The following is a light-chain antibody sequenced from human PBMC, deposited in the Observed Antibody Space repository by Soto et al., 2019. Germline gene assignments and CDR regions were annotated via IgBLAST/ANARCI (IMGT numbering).Light chain of an antibody. CDR2: AAS. J-gene: IGKJ1*01. V-gene: IGKV1-6*01. CDR3: LQDYNYPRT. Sequence: AIQMTQSPSSLSAFVGDRVTITCRASQDIKNDLGWYQQKPGKAPKLLIYAASSLHSGVPSRFSGSGSGTDITLTIGSLQPEDFATYYCLQDYNYPRTFGQGTKVDIK. CDR1: QDIKND.